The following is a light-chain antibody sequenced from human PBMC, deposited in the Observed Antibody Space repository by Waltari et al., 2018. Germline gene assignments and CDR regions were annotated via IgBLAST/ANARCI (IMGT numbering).Light chain of an antibody. J-gene: IGKJ4*01. V-gene: IGKV1-5*03. CDR1: QSISKW. CDR2: KAS. CDR3: QQYNSYSLLT. Sequence: DIQMTQSPSTLSASVGDRVTIPCRASQSISKWFAWYQQKPGKAPKLLIYKASTLESGVPSRFSGSGSGTEFTLTISSLQPDDFATYYCQQYNSYSLLTFGGGTKVEIK.